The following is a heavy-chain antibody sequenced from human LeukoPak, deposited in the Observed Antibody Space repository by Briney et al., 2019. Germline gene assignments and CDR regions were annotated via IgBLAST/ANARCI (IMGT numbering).Heavy chain of an antibody. D-gene: IGHD3-10*01. Sequence: GGSLRLSCAASGLTFSSYWMSWVRQAPGKGLEWVANIKEDRSEKHYADSVKGRFTISRDNAKNTLYLQMNSLRAEDTAVYYCARWSYYGYDDCWGQGTLVTVSS. CDR3: ARWSYYGYDDC. V-gene: IGHV3-7*03. CDR1: GLTFSSYW. CDR2: IKEDRSEK. J-gene: IGHJ4*02.